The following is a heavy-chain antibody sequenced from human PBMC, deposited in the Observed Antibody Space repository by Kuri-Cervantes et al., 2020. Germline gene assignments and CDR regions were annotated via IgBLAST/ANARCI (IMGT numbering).Heavy chain of an antibody. V-gene: IGHV4-59*01. J-gene: IGHJ4*02. CDR3: AREGRYDSTGYYSGPDF. CDR1: GASIRSYY. CDR2: IYSSGST. Sequence: SETLSLTCTVSGASIRSYYWSWIRQPPGKGLEWIGYIYSSGSTNYNPSLKSRVTISVDTSKNQFSLKLNSVTAADTAVYYCAREGRYDSTGYYSGPDFWGQGTLVTVSS. D-gene: IGHD3-22*01.